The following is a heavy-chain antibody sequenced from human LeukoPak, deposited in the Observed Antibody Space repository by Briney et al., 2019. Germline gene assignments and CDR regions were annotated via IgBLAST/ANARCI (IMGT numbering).Heavy chain of an antibody. Sequence: SETLSLTCTVSGGSISNYYWSWIRQPPRKGLEWIGYIYNRGSTNYNPSLKSRVTISVDTSKNQFSLKLSSVTAADTAVYYCAREGNYDILTGLDAFDIWGQGTMVTVSS. J-gene: IGHJ3*02. CDR2: IYNRGST. D-gene: IGHD3-9*01. V-gene: IGHV4-59*01. CDR1: GGSISNYY. CDR3: AREGNYDILTGLDAFDI.